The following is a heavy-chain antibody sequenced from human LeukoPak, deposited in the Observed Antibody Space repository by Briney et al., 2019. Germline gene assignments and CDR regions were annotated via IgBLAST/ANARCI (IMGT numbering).Heavy chain of an antibody. CDR3: ARGSLVHYYGSGSYRIRAGFDS. V-gene: IGHV3-48*03. Sequence: GGSLRLSCAASGFTFSNYETNWVRQAPGKGLEWLSYISGNGNTIYYADSVKGRFTISRDNAKNSLYLQMTSLRAEDTAVYYCARGSLVHYYGSGSYRIRAGFDSWGQGTLVTVSS. D-gene: IGHD3-10*01. CDR1: GFTFSNYE. J-gene: IGHJ4*02. CDR2: ISGNGNTI.